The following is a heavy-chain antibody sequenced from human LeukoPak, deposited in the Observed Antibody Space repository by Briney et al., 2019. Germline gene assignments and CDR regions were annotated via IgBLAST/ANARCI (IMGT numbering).Heavy chain of an antibody. J-gene: IGHJ6*02. CDR2: INPNSGGT. CDR1: GYTCTGYY. D-gene: IGHD6-13*01. CDR3: AREMGQQLAYYYYGMDV. Sequence: ASVKVSCKASGYTCTGYYMHWVRQAPGQGLEWMGWINPNSGGTNYAQKFQGRVTMTRDTSISTAYMELSRLRSDDTAVYYCAREMGQQLAYYYYGMDVWGQGTTVTVSS. V-gene: IGHV1-2*02.